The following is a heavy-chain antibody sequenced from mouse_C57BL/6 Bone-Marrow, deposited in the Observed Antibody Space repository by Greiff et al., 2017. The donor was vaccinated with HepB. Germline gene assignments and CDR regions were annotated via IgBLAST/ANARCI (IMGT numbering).Heavy chain of an antibody. CDR2: INPNNGGT. D-gene: IGHD1-1*01. CDR1: GYTFTDYN. Sequence: VQLKESGPELVKPGASVKIPCKASGYTFTDYNMDWVKQSHGKSLEWIGDINPNNGGTIYNQKFKGKATLTVDKSSSTAYMELRSLTSEDSAVYYCARRITTVLDYFDYWGQGTTLTVSS. V-gene: IGHV1-18*01. CDR3: ARRITTVLDYFDY. J-gene: IGHJ2*01.